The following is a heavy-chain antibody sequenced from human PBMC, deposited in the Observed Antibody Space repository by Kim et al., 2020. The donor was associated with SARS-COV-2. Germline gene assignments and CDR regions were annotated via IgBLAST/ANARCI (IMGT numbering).Heavy chain of an antibody. Sequence: SETLSLTCAVYGGSFSGYYWSWIRQPPGKGLEWIGEINHSGSTNYNPSLKSRVTISVDTSKNQFSLKLSSVTAADTAVYYCARGDRGSSWYGRGGSEFDYWGQGTLVTVSS. CDR3: ARGDRGSSWYGRGGSEFDY. CDR1: GGSFSGYY. V-gene: IGHV4-34*01. J-gene: IGHJ4*02. D-gene: IGHD6-13*01. CDR2: INHSGST.